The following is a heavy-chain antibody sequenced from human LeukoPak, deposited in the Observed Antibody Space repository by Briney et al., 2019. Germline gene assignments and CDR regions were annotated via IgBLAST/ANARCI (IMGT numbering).Heavy chain of an antibody. CDR3: AKTHSSGWPSHYYYYGMDV. V-gene: IGHV3-30*18. D-gene: IGHD6-19*01. Sequence: PGGSLRLSCGASGFTFSTYGMHWVRQAPGKGLEWVAVISYDGSNKYYADSVKGRFTISRDNSKNTLCLQMNSLRAEDTAVYYCAKTHSSGWPSHYYYYGMDVWGQGTTVTVSS. J-gene: IGHJ6*02. CDR2: ISYDGSNK. CDR1: GFTFSTYG.